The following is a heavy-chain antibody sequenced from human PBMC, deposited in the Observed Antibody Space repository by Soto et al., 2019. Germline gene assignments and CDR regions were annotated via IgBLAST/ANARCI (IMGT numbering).Heavy chain of an antibody. V-gene: IGHV2-5*01. CDR1: GLSHSTSEVG. Sequence: VSGPPLVHPTQTIALACTFSGLSHSTSEVGVGWIRQPPGKALEWLALIYWNDDARYSPSLKNRLTITKDTSKNQVVLTMTNMDPVDTATYYCIHDGKMGYTGYDRFDYWGQGTLVTVSS. D-gene: IGHD5-12*01. CDR2: IYWNDDA. J-gene: IGHJ4*02. CDR3: IHDGKMGYTGYDRFDY.